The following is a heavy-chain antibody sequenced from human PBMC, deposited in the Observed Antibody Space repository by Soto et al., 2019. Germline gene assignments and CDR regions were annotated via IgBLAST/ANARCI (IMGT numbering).Heavy chain of an antibody. Sequence: GGSLRLSCAASGFTFSSYGMHWIGQAPGKWLEWVAFISHDGSNKYYADSMKGRISMSRDNSKSTVYLQMSSLRAEDTAVYYCTKRRNVLRFLEWSSGMEVWGQGXTVTVSS. D-gene: IGHD3-3*01. CDR3: TKRRNVLRFLEWSSGMEV. V-gene: IGHV3-30*18. CDR2: ISHDGSNK. CDR1: GFTFSSYG. J-gene: IGHJ6*02.